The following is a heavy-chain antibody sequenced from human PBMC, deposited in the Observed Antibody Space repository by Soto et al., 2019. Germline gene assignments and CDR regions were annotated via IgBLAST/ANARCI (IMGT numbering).Heavy chain of an antibody. CDR1: GFTFSTYA. CDR3: AKAFPVTVFY. J-gene: IGHJ4*02. CDR2: LSGSGAST. V-gene: IGHV3-23*01. Sequence: PGGSLRLSCAASGFTFSTYAMSWVRQAPGKGLEGVSALSGSGASTYYADSVTGRFSISRDNSKNTLYPQMNSLRAEDSAVYYCAKAFPVTVFYWGQGPLPPVSS. D-gene: IGHD2-21*02.